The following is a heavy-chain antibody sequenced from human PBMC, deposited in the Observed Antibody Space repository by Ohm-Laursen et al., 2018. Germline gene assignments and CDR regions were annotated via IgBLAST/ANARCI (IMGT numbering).Heavy chain of an antibody. CDR1: GGFLCGYY. CDR3: ARRDAFDI. J-gene: IGHJ3*02. Sequence: LSFTCTVSGGFLCGYYWNWMRQPAGKGLEWIGRIYTSGITNYSPSLKSRVTMSVDTSNNQFSLMLTSVTAADTAFYYCARRDAFDIWGQGIMVIVSS. V-gene: IGHV4-4*07. CDR2: IYTSGIT.